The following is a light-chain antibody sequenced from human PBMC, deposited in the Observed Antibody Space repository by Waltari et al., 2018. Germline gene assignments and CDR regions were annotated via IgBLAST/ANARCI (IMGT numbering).Light chain of an antibody. CDR3: AAWDDSLSGVV. CDR1: SSNIGGNT. V-gene: IGLV1-44*01. Sequence: QSVLTQPPSASGTPGQRVTISCSGRSSNIGGNTVAWYQQVPGAAPKLLIYIDNERPAGGPDRCSGSKSGTAGCLAISGLQSEDEALYYCAAWDDSLSGVVFGGGTKLTVL. CDR2: IDN. J-gene: IGLJ2*01.